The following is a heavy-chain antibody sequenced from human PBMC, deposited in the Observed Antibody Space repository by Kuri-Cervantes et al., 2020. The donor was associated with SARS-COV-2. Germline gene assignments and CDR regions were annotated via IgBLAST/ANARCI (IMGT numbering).Heavy chain of an antibody. D-gene: IGHD3-3*01. CDR2: IKQDGSEK. CDR3: ARDMTIFGVVTYYFDY. Sequence: GESLKISCAASGFTFSSYWMSWVRQAPGKGLEWGANIKQDGSEKYYVDSVKGRFTISRDNAKNSLYLQMNSLRAEDTAVYYCARDMTIFGVVTYYFDYWGQGTLVTVSS. CDR1: GFTFSSYW. J-gene: IGHJ4*02. V-gene: IGHV3-7*01.